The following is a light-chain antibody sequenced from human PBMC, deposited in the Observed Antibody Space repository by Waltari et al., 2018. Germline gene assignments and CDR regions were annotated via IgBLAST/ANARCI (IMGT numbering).Light chain of an antibody. J-gene: IGKJ1*01. Sequence: DIQMTQSPSTVSASVGDRVTITSRASRSMSSWLAWYQQKPGKAPKLLIHKASTLESGVPSRFSGSGSGTEFTLTISSLQPDDFATYYCQQYRTFGQGTKVEIK. CDR2: KAS. CDR3: QQYRT. V-gene: IGKV1-5*03. CDR1: RSMSSW.